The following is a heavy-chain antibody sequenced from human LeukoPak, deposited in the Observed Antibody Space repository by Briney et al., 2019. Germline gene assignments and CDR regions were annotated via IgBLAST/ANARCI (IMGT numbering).Heavy chain of an antibody. CDR3: ARKRNYGSGSYYPLDF. V-gene: IGHV1-3*01. CDR1: GYTFTSYA. CDR2: INAGNGNT. J-gene: IGHJ4*02. D-gene: IGHD3-10*01. Sequence: ASVKVSCKASGYTFTSYAMHWVRQAPGQRLEWMGWINAGNGNTKYSQKFQGRVTITRDTSASTAYMELSSLRSEDTAVYYCARKRNYGSGSYYPLDFWGQGTLVTVSS.